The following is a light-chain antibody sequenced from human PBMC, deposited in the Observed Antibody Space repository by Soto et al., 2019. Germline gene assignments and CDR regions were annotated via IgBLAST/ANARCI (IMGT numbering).Light chain of an antibody. J-gene: IGKJ3*01. CDR1: QSVLYSSNNKNY. V-gene: IGKV4-1*01. CDR2: WAS. CDR3: QQYYSIPAT. Sequence: DIVMTQSPDSLAVSLGERATINCKSSQSVLYSSNNKNYLAWYQQKPGQPPKLLIYWASTRESGVPDRFSGSGSGTDFTLTISSLQAEDVAVYHCQQYYSIPATFVPGTKVDIK.